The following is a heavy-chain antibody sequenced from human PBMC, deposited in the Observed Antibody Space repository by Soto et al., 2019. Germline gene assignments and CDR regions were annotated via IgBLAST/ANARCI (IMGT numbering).Heavy chain of an antibody. CDR1: GGSISSGATGSY. J-gene: IGHJ4*02. Sequence: QVQLQESGPGLVKPSQTLSLTCTVSGGSISSGATGSYWTWIRQLPGKGLEWIGYIYYTGNTYYNPSLKSRPTISIDTSENQFSLRLTSVTAADMAVYFCASGHDAYKVRYWGQGTLVTVSS. CDR2: IYYTGNT. CDR3: ASGHDAYKVRY. D-gene: IGHD1-1*01. V-gene: IGHV4-31*03.